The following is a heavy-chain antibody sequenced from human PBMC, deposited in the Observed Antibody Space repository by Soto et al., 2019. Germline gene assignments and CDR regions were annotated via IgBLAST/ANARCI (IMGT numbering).Heavy chain of an antibody. CDR1: GYTFTGYY. CDR3: ASIAGTHYYYYYGMDV. D-gene: IGHD6-13*01. V-gene: IGHV1-18*04. Sequence: ASVKVSCKASGYTFTGYYMHWVRQAPGQGLEWMGWISAYNGNTNYAQKLQGRVTMTTDTSTSTAYMELRSLRSDDTAVYYCASIAGTHYYYYYGMDVWGQGTTVTVSS. CDR2: ISAYNGNT. J-gene: IGHJ6*02.